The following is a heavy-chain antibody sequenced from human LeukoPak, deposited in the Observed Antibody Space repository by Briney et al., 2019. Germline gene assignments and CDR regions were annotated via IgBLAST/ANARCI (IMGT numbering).Heavy chain of an antibody. D-gene: IGHD6-6*01. CDR2: VRHDGSNT. Sequence: GGSLRLSCAASGFTFSSYGMHWVRQAPGKGLEWVAFVRHDGSNTYYADSVKGRFTISRDNSENTVYLQMNSLKPEDTAVYYCAKGDSSSFYSDYWGQGTLVIVSS. CDR1: GFTFSSYG. V-gene: IGHV3-30*02. J-gene: IGHJ4*02. CDR3: AKGDSSSFYSDY.